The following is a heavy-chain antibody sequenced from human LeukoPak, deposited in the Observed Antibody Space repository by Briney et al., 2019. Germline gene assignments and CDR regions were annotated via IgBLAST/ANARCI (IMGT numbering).Heavy chain of an antibody. CDR1: GYTFTDYY. J-gene: IGHJ3*02. CDR3: ARFSITMVRGVTTYDAFDI. D-gene: IGHD3-10*01. V-gene: IGHV1-2*02. CDR2: INPNSGGT. Sequence: ASVKVSFKTSGYTFTDYYMHWVRQAPGQGLEWMGWINPNSGGTNYAQKFQGRVTMTRDTSISTSYMELSRLRSDDTAVYYCARFSITMVRGVTTYDAFDIWGQGTMVTVSS.